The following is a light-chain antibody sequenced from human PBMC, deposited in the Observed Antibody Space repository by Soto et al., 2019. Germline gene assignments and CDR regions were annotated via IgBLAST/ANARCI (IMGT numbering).Light chain of an antibody. V-gene: IGKV3-15*01. J-gene: IGKJ4*01. CDR3: QQHSNWPLT. CDR1: QSVNTN. CDR2: DSS. Sequence: EIVMTQSPATLSVSPGERATLSCRASQSVNTNLAWYQQKPGQAPRLLLYDSSTRATGVPARFSGSGSGTEFTLTISSLQSEDFAVYFCQQHSNWPLTFGGGTKVDIK.